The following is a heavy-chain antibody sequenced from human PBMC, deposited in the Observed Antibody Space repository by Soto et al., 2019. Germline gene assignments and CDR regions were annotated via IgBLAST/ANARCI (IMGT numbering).Heavy chain of an antibody. V-gene: IGHV3-23*01. CDR1: GFTLRSYA. D-gene: IGHD2-21*02. CDR2: ISGSGGST. J-gene: IGHJ3*02. CDR3: AKDVVVTAIADAFDI. Sequence: PGGSLRLSCAASGFTLRSYAMSWVRQAPGKGLEWVSAISGSGGSTYYADSVKGRFTISRDNSKNTLYLQMDSLRAEDTAVYYCAKDVVVTAIADAFDIWGQGTMVTVSS.